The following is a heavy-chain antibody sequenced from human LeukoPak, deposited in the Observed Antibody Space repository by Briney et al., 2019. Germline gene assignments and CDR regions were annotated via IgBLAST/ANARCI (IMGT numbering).Heavy chain of an antibody. V-gene: IGHV1-8*01. CDR2: MNPNSGNT. CDR1: GYTFTSYD. CDR3: ARTGSDCSSTSCYAGSTVGYY. J-gene: IGHJ4*02. Sequence: ASVKVSCKASGYTFTSYDINWVRQATGQGLEWMGWMNPNSGNTSYAQKFQGRVTMTRNTSISTAYMELSSLRSEDTAVYYCARTGSDCSSTSCYAGSTVGYYWGQGTLVTVSS. D-gene: IGHD2-2*01.